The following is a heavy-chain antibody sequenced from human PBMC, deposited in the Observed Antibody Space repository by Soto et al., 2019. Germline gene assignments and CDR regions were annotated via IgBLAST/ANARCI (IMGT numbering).Heavy chain of an antibody. CDR3: ARVRRYCTGGSCFFSAFDI. V-gene: IGHV4-34*01. D-gene: IGHD2-15*01. CDR1: GGSLSGSY. J-gene: IGHJ3*02. Sequence: QVQLQQWGAGLLKPSETLSLTCAVFGGSLSGSYWSWIRHPPGKGLESIGEIYHSGRTNYSPSLKSRGTISLDTSKNQFSLKLASVTAVDTAVYYCARVRRYCTGGSCFFSAFDIWGQGTMVTVSS. CDR2: IYHSGRT.